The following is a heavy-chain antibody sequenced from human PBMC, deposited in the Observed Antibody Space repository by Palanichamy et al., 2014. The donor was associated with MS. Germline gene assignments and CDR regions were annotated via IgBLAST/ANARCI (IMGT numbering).Heavy chain of an antibody. CDR3: ARRNGGWYGRDFDY. CDR1: GFTFGSYW. J-gene: IGHJ4*02. D-gene: IGHD6-19*01. Sequence: EVQLVEVWGRRWSQPGGSLRLSCEVSGFTFGSYWMTWVRQAPEKGLEWVAIINQDGSEIYYVDSVKGRLTISRDNAKNSLSLQMNSLSVDDTAVYYCARRNGGWYGRDFDYWGQGTLVTVSS. V-gene: IGHV3-7*01. CDR2: INQDGSEI.